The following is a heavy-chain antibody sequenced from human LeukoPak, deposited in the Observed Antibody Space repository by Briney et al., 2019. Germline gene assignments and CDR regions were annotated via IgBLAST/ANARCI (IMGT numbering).Heavy chain of an antibody. J-gene: IGHJ4*01. CDR2: IYYSGST. D-gene: IGHD1-26*01. CDR1: GGSIRTYY. V-gene: IGHV4-59*01. CDR3: ARGGSYYGYFDY. Sequence: PSETLSLTCTVSGGSIRTYYWSWIRQPPGKGLEWIAYIYYSGSTNYNPSLKSRVTISVDTSKNLFSLKLSSVTAADTAVYYCARGGSYYGYFDYWGHGALVTVSS.